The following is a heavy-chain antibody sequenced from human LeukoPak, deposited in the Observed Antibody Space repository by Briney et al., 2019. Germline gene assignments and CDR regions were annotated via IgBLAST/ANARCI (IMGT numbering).Heavy chain of an antibody. Sequence: GSLRLSCAASGFTFSSYGMTWVRQAPGQGLEWIGSIYQRATVHYNPSLKSRVTISLDPSKNHFSLNLRSMQASDAAVYYCARAFCVGECFVLHIFFDSWGQGTLVTVSS. V-gene: IGHV4-38-2*01. CDR2: IYQRATV. J-gene: IGHJ4*02. CDR1: GFTFSSYG. CDR3: ARAFCVGECFVLHIFFDS. D-gene: IGHD2-21*01.